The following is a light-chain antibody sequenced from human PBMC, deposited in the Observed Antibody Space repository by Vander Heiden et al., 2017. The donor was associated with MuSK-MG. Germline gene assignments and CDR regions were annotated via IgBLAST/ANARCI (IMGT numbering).Light chain of an antibody. CDR2: QDS. Sequence: SYELTQPPSVSVSPGQTASITCSGDKLGDKYACWYQQKPGQSPVLVIYQDSKRPSGIPERFSGSNSGNTATLTIGGTQAVDEAYYYCQAWDSSTVVFGGGTKLTVL. J-gene: IGLJ2*01. V-gene: IGLV3-1*01. CDR3: QAWDSSTVV. CDR1: KLGDKY.